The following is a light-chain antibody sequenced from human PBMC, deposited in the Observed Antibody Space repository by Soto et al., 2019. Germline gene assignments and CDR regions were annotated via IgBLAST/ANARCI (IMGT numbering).Light chain of an antibody. Sequence: QSALTQPASVSGSPGQSITISCTGTSSDGCGYNYVSWYQQHPGKAPKLMIYDVRNRPSGVSNRFSGSKSVNTASLTISGLQAEDEADYYCSSYTTISTYVFGTGTKLTVL. CDR3: SSYTTISTYV. CDR2: DVR. V-gene: IGLV2-14*01. J-gene: IGLJ1*01. CDR1: SSDGCGYNY.